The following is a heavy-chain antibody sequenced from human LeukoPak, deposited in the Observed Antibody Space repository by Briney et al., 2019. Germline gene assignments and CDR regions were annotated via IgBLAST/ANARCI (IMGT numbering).Heavy chain of an antibody. Sequence: TLSLTCTVSGGSISSGDYYWSWIRQPPGKGLEWIGYIYYSGSTYYNPSLKSRVTISVDTSKNQFSLKLSSVTAAGTAVYYCASCSGGSCYVMVYWGQGTLVTVSS. CDR1: GGSISSGDYY. CDR2: IYYSGST. V-gene: IGHV4-30-4*08. J-gene: IGHJ4*02. CDR3: ASCSGGSCYVMVY. D-gene: IGHD2-15*01.